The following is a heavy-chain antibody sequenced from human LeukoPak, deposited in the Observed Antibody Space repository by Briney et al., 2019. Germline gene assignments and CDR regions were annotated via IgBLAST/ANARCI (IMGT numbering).Heavy chain of an antibody. CDR1: GGSISSYY. CDR2: IYTSGST. Sequence: SETLSLTCTVSGGSISSYYWSWIRQPAGKGLEWIGRIYTSGSTNYNPSLKSRVTMSVDTSKNQFSLKLSSVTAADTAVHYCAREGVVVADWYYYYMDVWGKGTTVTVSS. J-gene: IGHJ6*03. CDR3: AREGVVVADWYYYYMDV. V-gene: IGHV4-4*07. D-gene: IGHD2-2*01.